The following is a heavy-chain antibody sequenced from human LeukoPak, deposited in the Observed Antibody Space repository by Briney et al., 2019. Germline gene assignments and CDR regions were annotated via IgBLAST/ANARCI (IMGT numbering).Heavy chain of an antibody. CDR3: AKGYCSSTSCYDYWYFDL. V-gene: IGHV3-23*01. J-gene: IGHJ2*01. Sequence: GGSLRLSCAASGFTFSSYSMNWVRQAPGKGLEWVSAISGSGGSTYYADSVKGRFTISRDNSKNTLYLQMNSLRAEDTAVYYCAKGYCSSTSCYDYWYFDLWGRGTLVTVSS. CDR1: GFTFSSYS. D-gene: IGHD2-2*01. CDR2: ISGSGGST.